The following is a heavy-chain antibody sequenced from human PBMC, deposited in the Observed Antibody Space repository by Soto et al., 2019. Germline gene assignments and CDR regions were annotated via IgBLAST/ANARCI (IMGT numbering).Heavy chain of an antibody. CDR3: AKGDNLGPKTGYAFDP. Sequence: SQTLSLTCAISGDSVSSNTASWNWIRQSPSRGLEWLGRTYFRSKWYNDYAVSVKSRIIINPDTSNNQFSLQLNSVTPEDTAVYFCAKGDNLGPKTGYAFDPWGQGTLVTVSS. D-gene: IGHD5-12*01. CDR2: TYFRSKWYN. J-gene: IGHJ5*02. CDR1: GDSVSSNTAS. V-gene: IGHV6-1*01.